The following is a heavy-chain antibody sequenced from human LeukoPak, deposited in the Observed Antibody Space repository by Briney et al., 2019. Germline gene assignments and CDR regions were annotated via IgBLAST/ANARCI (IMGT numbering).Heavy chain of an antibody. V-gene: IGHV1-69*04. J-gene: IGHJ5*02. Sequence: SVKVSCKASGGTFSSYTISWVRQAPGQGLEWMGRIIPILGIANYVQKFQGRVTITADKSTSTAYMELSSLRSEDTAVYYCARDLDGYNLSWFDPWGQGTLVTVSS. CDR2: IIPILGIA. CDR3: ARDLDGYNLSWFDP. D-gene: IGHD5-24*01. CDR1: GGTFSSYT.